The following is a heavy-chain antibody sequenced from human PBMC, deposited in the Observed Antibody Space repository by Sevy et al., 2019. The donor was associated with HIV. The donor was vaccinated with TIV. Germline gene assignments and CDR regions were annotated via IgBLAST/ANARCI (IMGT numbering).Heavy chain of an antibody. Sequence: ASVKVYCKASGGTFSSYAIRWVRQAPGQGLEWMGGIIPIFGTANYAQKFQGRVTITADESTSTAYMELSSLRSEDTAVCYCAREGGYSSSWYTGFDYWGQGTLVTVSS. J-gene: IGHJ4*02. D-gene: IGHD6-13*01. CDR3: AREGGYSSSWYTGFDY. V-gene: IGHV1-69*13. CDR2: IIPIFGTA. CDR1: GGTFSSYA.